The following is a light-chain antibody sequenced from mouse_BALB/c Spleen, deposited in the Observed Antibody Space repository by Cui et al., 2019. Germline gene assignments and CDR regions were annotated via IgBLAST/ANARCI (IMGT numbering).Light chain of an antibody. CDR2: KAS. CDR1: QNINVW. CDR3: QQGQSYPLT. V-gene: IGKV13-85*01. J-gene: IGKJ1*01. Sequence: DIQMNQSPSSLSASLGDTITITCHASQNINVWLSWYQQKPGNIPKLLIYKASNLHTGVPSRFSGSGSGTGFTLTISSLQPEDIATYYCQQGQSYPLTFDGGTKLEIK.